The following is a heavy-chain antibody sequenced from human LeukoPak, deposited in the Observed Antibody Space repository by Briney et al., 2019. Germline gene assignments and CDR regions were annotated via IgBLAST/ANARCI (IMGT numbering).Heavy chain of an antibody. CDR3: AAYYYDSSGYYGDFDY. CDR1: GGSISSGSYY. Sequence: PSETLSLTCTVSGGSISSGSYYWSWIRQPAGKGLEWIGRIYTSGSTNYNPSLKSRVTISVDTSKNQFSLKLSSVTAADTAVYYCAAYYYDSSGYYGDFDYWGQGTLVTVSS. D-gene: IGHD3-22*01. J-gene: IGHJ4*02. CDR2: IYTSGST. V-gene: IGHV4-61*02.